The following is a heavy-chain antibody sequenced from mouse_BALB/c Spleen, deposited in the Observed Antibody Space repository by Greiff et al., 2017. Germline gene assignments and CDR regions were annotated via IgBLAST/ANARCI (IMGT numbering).Heavy chain of an antibody. CDR1: GFTFSSYG. Sequence: EVKLMESGGGLVKPGGSLKLSCAASGFTFSSYGMSWVRQTPDKRLEWVATISSGGSSTYYPASVKGRFTISRDYAKNTLYLQMSSLKSEDTARYCYARHTTGTDLDYWGQGTTLTVSS. J-gene: IGHJ2*01. CDR3: ARHTTGTDLDY. CDR2: ISSGGSST. V-gene: IGHV5-6*03. D-gene: IGHD4-1*02.